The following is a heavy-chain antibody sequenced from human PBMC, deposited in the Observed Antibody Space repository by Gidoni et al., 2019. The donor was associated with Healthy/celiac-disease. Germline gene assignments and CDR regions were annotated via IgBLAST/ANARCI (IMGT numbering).Heavy chain of an antibody. J-gene: IGHJ1*01. D-gene: IGHD3-16*01. CDR2: INPSGGST. V-gene: IGHV1-46*01. Sequence: QVQLVQSGAEVKKPGASVTVSCKASGYTFTSYYRHWVRQAPGKGLEWLGIINPSGGSTSYAQKFQGRVTMTRDTSTSTVYMELSSLRSEDTAVYYCARDGGRSASYFQHWGQGTLVTVSS. CDR3: ARDGGRSASYFQH. CDR1: GYTFTSYY.